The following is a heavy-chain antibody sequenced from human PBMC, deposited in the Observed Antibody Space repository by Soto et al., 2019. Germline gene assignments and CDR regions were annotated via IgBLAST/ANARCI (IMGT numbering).Heavy chain of an antibody. V-gene: IGHV4-31*03. Sequence: SETLSLTCTVSGGSISSGGYYWSWIRQHPGKGLEWIGYIYYSGSTYYNPSLKSRVTISVDTSKNQFSLKLSSVTAADTAVYYCARGMSWIQLWFDYWGQGTLVTVSS. J-gene: IGHJ4*02. CDR3: ARGMSWIQLWFDY. CDR2: IYYSGST. CDR1: GGSISSGGYY. D-gene: IGHD5-18*01.